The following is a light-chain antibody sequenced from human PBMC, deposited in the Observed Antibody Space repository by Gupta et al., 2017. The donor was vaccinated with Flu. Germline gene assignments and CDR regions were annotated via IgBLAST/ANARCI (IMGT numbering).Light chain of an antibody. V-gene: IGKV1-5*03. CDR3: QQYNSYRT. J-gene: IGKJ1*01. Sequence: DIQMTQSPSTVSASVGARVTITCRASQSINNWLAWYQQKPGKAPKLLIFKASSLERGVPSRFSGSGSGTEFTLTISNLQPDDSATYYCQQYNSYRTFGQGTKVEIK. CDR1: QSINNW. CDR2: KAS.